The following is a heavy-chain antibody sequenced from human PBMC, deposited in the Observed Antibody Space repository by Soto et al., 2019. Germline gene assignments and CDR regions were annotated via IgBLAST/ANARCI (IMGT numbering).Heavy chain of an antibody. V-gene: IGHV4-34*01. CDR1: GGSFSGYY. J-gene: IGHJ4*02. CDR2: INHSGST. Sequence: SETLSLTCAVYGGSFSGYYWSWIRQPPGKGLEWIGEINHSGSTNYNPSLKSRVTISVDTSKNQFSLKLSSVTAADTSVYYCASGGYFDQWYYFDYWGQGTLVTVSS. D-gene: IGHD3-9*01. CDR3: ASGGYFDQWYYFDY.